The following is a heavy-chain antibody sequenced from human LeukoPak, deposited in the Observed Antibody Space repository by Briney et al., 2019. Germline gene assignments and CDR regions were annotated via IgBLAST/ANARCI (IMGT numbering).Heavy chain of an antibody. D-gene: IGHD1-1*01. V-gene: IGHV1-18*01. CDR1: GYTFTSYG. J-gene: IGHJ5*02. CDR2: ITAYNGNA. Sequence: ASVKVSCKASGYTFTSYGISWVRQAPGQGLEWMAWITAYNGNANYAQKFQGRVTMTTDTSTSTAYMELRSLRSDDTAVYYCARAPERLGWFDPWGQGTPVTVSS. CDR3: ARAPERLGWFDP.